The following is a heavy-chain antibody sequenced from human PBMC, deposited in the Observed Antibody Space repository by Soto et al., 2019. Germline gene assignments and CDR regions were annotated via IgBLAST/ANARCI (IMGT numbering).Heavy chain of an antibody. CDR2: IYYSGST. CDR3: AREDSYQRYFDC. J-gene: IGHJ4*02. Sequence: SETLSLTCTVSGGSISSGGYYWSWIRQHPGKGLEWIGYIYYSGSTYYNPSLKSRVTISVDTSKNQFSLKLSSVTAADTAVYYCAREDSYQRYFDCRGQGTLVTVSS. CDR1: GGSISSGGYY. V-gene: IGHV4-31*03. D-gene: IGHD6-25*01.